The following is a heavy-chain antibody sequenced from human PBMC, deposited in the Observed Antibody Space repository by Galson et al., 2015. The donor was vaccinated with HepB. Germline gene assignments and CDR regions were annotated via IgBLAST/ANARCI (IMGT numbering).Heavy chain of an antibody. CDR1: GASVSSHY. D-gene: IGHD6-19*01. Sequence: ETLSLTCTVSGASVSSHYWSWIRQPPGKGLEWIGYIYNTGSTNYNPSLKSRVTISLDTSRNQFSLRLSSLTAADTAVYYCGGGIAVAAVAYWGQGTLVTVSS. J-gene: IGHJ4*02. CDR2: IYNTGST. V-gene: IGHV4-59*08. CDR3: GGGIAVAAVAY.